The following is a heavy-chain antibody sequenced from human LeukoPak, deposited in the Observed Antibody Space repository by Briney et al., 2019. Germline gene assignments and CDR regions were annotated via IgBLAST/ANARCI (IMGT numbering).Heavy chain of an antibody. Sequence: GGSLRLSCAASGFTFSDYYMSWIRQAPGKGLEWVSYISSGDSTIYYADSVKGRFTISRDNAKNSLYLQMNSLRAEDTAVYYCAREIHSSSCNDYWGQGTLVTVSS. D-gene: IGHD6-13*01. CDR2: ISSGDSTI. CDR3: AREIHSSSCNDY. CDR1: GFTFSDYY. V-gene: IGHV3-11*01. J-gene: IGHJ4*02.